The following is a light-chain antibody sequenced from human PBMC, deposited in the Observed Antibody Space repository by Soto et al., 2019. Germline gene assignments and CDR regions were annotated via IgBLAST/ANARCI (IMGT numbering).Light chain of an antibody. CDR2: DAS. J-gene: IGKJ4*01. CDR1: QTVRNNY. V-gene: IGKV3-20*01. Sequence: EVVMTHSPDTLSVSPGERATLSCSSSQTVRNNYLAWYQQKPGQAPRLLIYDASSRATGIPDRFSGGGSGTDFTLTISRLEPEDFAVYYCQQFSSYPLTFGGGTKVDIK. CDR3: QQFSSYPLT.